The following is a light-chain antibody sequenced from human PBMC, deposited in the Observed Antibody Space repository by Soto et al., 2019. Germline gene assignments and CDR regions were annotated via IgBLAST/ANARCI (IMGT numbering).Light chain of an antibody. CDR1: QSVSSN. J-gene: IGKJ4*01. V-gene: IGKV3-11*01. CDR2: DAP. CDR3: QQRTDWLT. Sequence: IVLTQSPATLSLSPGERATLSCRASQSVSSNLAWYQQKPGQAPRLLIFDAPNRATGTPARFSGSGSGTDFTLTISSLEPEDFAVYYCQQRTDWLTFGGGTKVEIK.